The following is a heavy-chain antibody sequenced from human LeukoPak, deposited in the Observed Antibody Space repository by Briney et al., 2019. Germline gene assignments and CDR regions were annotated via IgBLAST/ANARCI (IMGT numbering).Heavy chain of an antibody. D-gene: IGHD6-19*01. CDR2: IYYSGST. Sequence: SETLSLTCTVSGGSISSGSYYWSWIRQHPGKGLEWIGYIYYSGSTFYNPSLKSQLTISLDTSKNQFSLKLSSVTAADTAVCYCARSTYNSGWYGWFDPWGQGTLVTVSS. J-gene: IGHJ5*02. V-gene: IGHV4-31*01. CDR3: ARSTYNSGWYGWFDP. CDR1: GGSISSGSYY.